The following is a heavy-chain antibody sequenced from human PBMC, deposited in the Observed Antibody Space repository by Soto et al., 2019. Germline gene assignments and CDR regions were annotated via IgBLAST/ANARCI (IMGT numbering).Heavy chain of an antibody. CDR1: GFTFSSYS. CDR2: ISSSGRSI. V-gene: IGHV3-48*01. J-gene: IGHJ6*02. CDR3: ARQYGMDV. Sequence: EVQLVESGGGLVQPGGSLRLSCAASGFTFSSYSMNWVRQAPGKGLEWISHISSSGRSIYYADSVKGRFTISRDSAKNSLYIQMSSLRAEDTAVYYCARQYGMDVWGQGTTVTVSS.